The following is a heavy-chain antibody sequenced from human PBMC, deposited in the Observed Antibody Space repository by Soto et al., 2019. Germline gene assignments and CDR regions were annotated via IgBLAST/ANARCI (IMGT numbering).Heavy chain of an antibody. J-gene: IGHJ6*02. CDR3: ARGPYSSGWYYDYGMDV. CDR1: GGSFSGYY. V-gene: IGHV4-34*01. D-gene: IGHD6-19*01. CDR2: INHSGST. Sequence: SATLSLTCAVYGGSFSGYYWSWIRQPPGKGLEWIGEINHSGSTNYNPSLKSRVTISVDTAKNQFSLKLSSVTAADTAVYYCARGPYSSGWYYDYGMDVWGQGTTVTVS.